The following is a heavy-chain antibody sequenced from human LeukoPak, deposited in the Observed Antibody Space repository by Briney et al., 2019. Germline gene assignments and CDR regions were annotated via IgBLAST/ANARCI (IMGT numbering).Heavy chain of an antibody. CDR3: ARDYYDSSGYYMKPYYYMDV. D-gene: IGHD3-22*01. CDR1: GYTFTVYY. CDR2: ISAYNGNT. V-gene: IGHV1-18*04. Sequence: ASVKVSCKASGYTFTVYYIHWVRQAPGQGLEWMGWISAYNGNTNYAQKLQGRVPMTTDTSKSKAYMELKILRSNDTAVYYCARDYYDSSGYYMKPYYYMDVWGKGTTVTVSS. J-gene: IGHJ6*03.